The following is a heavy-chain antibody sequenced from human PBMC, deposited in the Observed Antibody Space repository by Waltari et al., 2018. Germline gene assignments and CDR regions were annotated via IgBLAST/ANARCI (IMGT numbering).Heavy chain of an antibody. CDR1: GYTFTSYY. D-gene: IGHD2-15*01. J-gene: IGHJ5*02. CDR2: INPSGGNT. V-gene: IGHV1-46*01. Sequence: QVQLVQSGAEVKKPGASVKVSCKASGYTFTSYYMHWVRQAPGQGPEWRGMINPSGGNTSYAQKCQGRVTRTGDTSTSTVYMELGSLRSEDTAVYYCARERSGVAATLRGFDPWGQGTLVTVSS. CDR3: ARERSGVAATLRGFDP.